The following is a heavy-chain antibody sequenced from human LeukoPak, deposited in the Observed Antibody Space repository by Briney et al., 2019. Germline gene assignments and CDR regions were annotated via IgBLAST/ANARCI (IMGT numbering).Heavy chain of an antibody. CDR3: ARVYGPPVSRRYSDL. CDR1: VDSVSSNSAA. J-gene: IGHJ2*01. V-gene: IGHV6-1*01. Sequence: QTRSLTRALSVDSVSSNSAAWNWISQSPSRGLEWLVRTYYRSKWHNDYAVSVKSRLTITPDTSNTQFSLQLSSVTGADTAVYYCARVYGPPVSRRYSDLWGRGSLVTVSS. D-gene: IGHD4-17*01. CDR2: TYYRSKWHN.